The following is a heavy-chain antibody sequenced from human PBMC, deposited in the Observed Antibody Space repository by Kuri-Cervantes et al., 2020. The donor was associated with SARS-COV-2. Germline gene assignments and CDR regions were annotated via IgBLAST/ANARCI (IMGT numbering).Heavy chain of an antibody. J-gene: IGHJ4*02. V-gene: IGHV1-2*04. CDR1: GYTFTHYY. D-gene: IGHD5-18*01. CDR3: ARAPPGIQLWLGVY. CDR2: INPNSGST. Sequence: ASVKVSCKTSGYTFTHYYIHWVQQAPGQGLEWMGWINPNSGSTKNAQNFQGWVTMTRDTSISTAYMELSRLKSDDTAVYYCARAPPGIQLWLGVYWGQGTPVTVSS.